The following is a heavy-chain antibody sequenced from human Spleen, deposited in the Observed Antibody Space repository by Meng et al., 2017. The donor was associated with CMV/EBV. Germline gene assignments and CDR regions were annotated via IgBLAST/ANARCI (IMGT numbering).Heavy chain of an antibody. CDR3: ARDYRGIAEDYGDY. Sequence: QLRESGPGLGRPSQPRSLTCTVPGGSISSGDYYWSWIRQPPGKGLDWIGYIYYSGSTYYNPSPKSRVTISVDTSKNQFSLKLSSVTAADTAVYYCARDYRGIAEDYGDYIGQGTLVTVSS. D-gene: IGHD1-26*01. V-gene: IGHV4-30-4*08. CDR1: GGSISSGDYY. CDR2: IYYSGST. J-gene: IGHJ4*02.